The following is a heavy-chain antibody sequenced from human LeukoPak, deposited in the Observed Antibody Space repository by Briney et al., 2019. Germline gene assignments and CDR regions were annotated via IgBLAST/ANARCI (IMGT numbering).Heavy chain of an antibody. Sequence: ASVKVSCKVSGYTLTELSMHWVRQAPGKGLEWMGWMNPNSGNTGYAQKFQGRVTMTRNTSISTAYMELSSLRSEDTAVYYCARAPWFGERYADYWGQGTLVTVSS. V-gene: IGHV1-8*01. D-gene: IGHD3-10*01. CDR1: GYTLTELS. CDR3: ARAPWFGERYADY. J-gene: IGHJ4*02. CDR2: MNPNSGNT.